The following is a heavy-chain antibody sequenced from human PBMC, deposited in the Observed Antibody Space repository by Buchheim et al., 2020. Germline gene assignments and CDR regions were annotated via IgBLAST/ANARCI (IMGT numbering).Heavy chain of an antibody. CDR2: FYYSGST. D-gene: IGHD3-3*01. CDR1: GGPISGYY. Sequence: QVQLQESGPGLGRPWGTRSLTCTVPGGPISGYYWSWIRPPPGKGLGGIGYFYYSGSTNYNPSLKGRVTIPVDTPKNSFSLKLSSVTAADTAVYYCARGRAIFGVVKGWFDPWGQGTL. CDR3: ARGRAIFGVVKGWFDP. J-gene: IGHJ5*02. V-gene: IGHV4-59*01.